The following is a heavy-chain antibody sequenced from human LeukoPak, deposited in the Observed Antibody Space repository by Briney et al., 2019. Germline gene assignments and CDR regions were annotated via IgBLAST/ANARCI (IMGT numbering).Heavy chain of an antibody. V-gene: IGHV4-59*11. CDR1: GGSISSHY. CDR3: ARGGGSYHLDY. Sequence: SETLSLTCTVSGGSISSHYWSWIRQPPGKGLGWIGYIYYSGSTNYNPSLKSRVTISVDTSKNQFSLKLSSVTAADTAVYYCARGGGSYHLDYWGQGTLVTVSS. D-gene: IGHD1-26*01. CDR2: IYYSGST. J-gene: IGHJ4*02.